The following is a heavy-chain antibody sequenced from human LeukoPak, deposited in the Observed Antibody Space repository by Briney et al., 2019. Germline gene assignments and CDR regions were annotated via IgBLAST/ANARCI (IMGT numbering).Heavy chain of an antibody. CDR1: GGSISSYY. CDR3: ARASAVYAPTTNYYYMDV. J-gene: IGHJ6*03. CDR2: IYYSGST. D-gene: IGHD5/OR15-5a*01. V-gene: IGHV4-59*01. Sequence: SETLSLTCTVSGGSISSYYWSWIRQPPGKGLEWIGYIYYSGSTNYNPSLKSRVTISVDTSKNQFSLKLSSVTAADTAVYYCARASAVYAPTTNYYYMDVWGKGTTVTVSS.